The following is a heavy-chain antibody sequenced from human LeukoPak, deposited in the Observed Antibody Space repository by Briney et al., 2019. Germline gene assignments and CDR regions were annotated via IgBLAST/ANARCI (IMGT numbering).Heavy chain of an antibody. V-gene: IGHV4-38-2*02. CDR3: AKHYMGSSYNHGLDC. D-gene: IGHD3-10*01. CDR2: IYYSGST. Sequence: SETLSLTCTVSGYSISSGYYWGWIRQPPGKGLEWIGYIYYSGSTNYNPSLKSRVTISVDTSKNQFSLKLSSVTAADTALYYCAKHYMGSSYNHGLDCWGQGTLVTVSS. J-gene: IGHJ4*02. CDR1: GYSISSGYY.